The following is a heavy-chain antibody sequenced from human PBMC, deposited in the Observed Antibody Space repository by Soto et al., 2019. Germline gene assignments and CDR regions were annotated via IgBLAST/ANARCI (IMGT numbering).Heavy chain of an antibody. D-gene: IGHD3-22*01. Sequence: SETLSLTCTVSGGSISSGGYYWSWIRQHPGKGLEWIGYIYYSGSTYYNPSLKSRGTISVDTSKNKCSLKMSSVTAADTAVYYCARDWGAGSYNPSITMIVVRPFDPWGQGTLGTVS. V-gene: IGHV4-31*03. CDR1: GGSISSGGYY. CDR3: ARDWGAGSYNPSITMIVVRPFDP. CDR2: IYYSGST. J-gene: IGHJ5*02.